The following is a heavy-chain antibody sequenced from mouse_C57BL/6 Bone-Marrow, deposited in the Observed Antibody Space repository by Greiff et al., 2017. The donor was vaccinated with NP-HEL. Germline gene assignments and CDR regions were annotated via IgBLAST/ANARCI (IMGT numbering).Heavy chain of an antibody. CDR3: ARPFYGNYAGFAY. J-gene: IGHJ3*01. Sequence: MLVESGGGLVQPGGSLKLSCAASGFTFSDYYMYWVRQTPEKRLEWVAYISNGGGSTYYPDTVKGRFTISRDNAKNTLYLQMSRLKSEDTAMYYGARPFYGNYAGFAYWGQGTLVTVSA. V-gene: IGHV5-12*01. D-gene: IGHD2-10*01. CDR1: GFTFSDYY. CDR2: ISNGGGST.